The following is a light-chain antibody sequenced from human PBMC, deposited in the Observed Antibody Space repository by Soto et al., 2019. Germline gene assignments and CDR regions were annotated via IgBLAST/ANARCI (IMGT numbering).Light chain of an antibody. CDR1: SSDVGGYNY. Sequence: LPQPRSVSWSPGQSVTISCTGTSSDVGGYNYVSWYQQHPGKAPKLMIYDVSKRPSGVPDRFSGSKSGNTASLTISGLQAEDEADYYCCSYAGSYTFYVFGTGTKVTVL. CDR3: CSYAGSYTFYV. V-gene: IGLV2-11*01. CDR2: DVS. J-gene: IGLJ1*01.